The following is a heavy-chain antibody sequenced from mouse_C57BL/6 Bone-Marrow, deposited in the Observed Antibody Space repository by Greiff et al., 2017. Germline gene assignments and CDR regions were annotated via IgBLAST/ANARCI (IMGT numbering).Heavy chain of an antibody. CDR2: IHPTSGST. D-gene: IGHD1-1*01. Sequence: QVQLQQPGAELVKPGASVQLSCKASGYTFTSYWMHWVKQRPGQGLEWIGMIHPTSGSTNYNAKFKSKATLTVDKSSTPAYMQLSSLTSEDSAVYYCARSYYGSSYDWFAYWGQGTLVNVSA. J-gene: IGHJ3*01. CDR3: ARSYYGSSYDWFAY. CDR1: GYTFTSYW. V-gene: IGHV1-64*01.